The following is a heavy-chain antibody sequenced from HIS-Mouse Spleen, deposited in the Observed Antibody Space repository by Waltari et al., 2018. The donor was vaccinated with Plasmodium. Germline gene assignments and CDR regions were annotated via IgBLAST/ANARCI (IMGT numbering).Heavy chain of an antibody. CDR2: INPNSG. J-gene: IGHJ1*01. D-gene: IGHD6-13*01. Sequence: QVQLVQSGAEVKKPGASVKVSCKASGSTFTGYYMHWVRQAPGQGLEWMGWINPNSGDTSISTAYMELSRLRSDDTAVYYCARVLGYKAAAGTFVEYCQHWGQGTLVTVSS. CDR1: GSTFTGYY. V-gene: IGHV1-2*02. CDR3: ARVLGYKAAAGTFVEYCQH.